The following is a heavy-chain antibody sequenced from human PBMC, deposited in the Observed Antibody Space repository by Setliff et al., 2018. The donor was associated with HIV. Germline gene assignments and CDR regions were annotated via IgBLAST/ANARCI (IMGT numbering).Heavy chain of an antibody. CDR2: IYPDKSDT. Sequence: GESLKISCQGSGYTFSTYWIAWVRQTPGKGMDWVGLIYPDKSDTKYRPSLQGQVTISADKSIATAYLQWNNLKASDTAIYYCARAGNYYQSRGYSDDAFDIWGQGTMVTVSS. V-gene: IGHV5-51*01. CDR3: ARAGNYYQSRGYSDDAFDI. D-gene: IGHD3-22*01. J-gene: IGHJ3*02. CDR1: GYTFSTYW.